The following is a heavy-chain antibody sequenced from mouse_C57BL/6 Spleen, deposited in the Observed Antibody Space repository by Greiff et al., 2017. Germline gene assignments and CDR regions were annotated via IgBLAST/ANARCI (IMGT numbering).Heavy chain of an antibody. V-gene: IGHV1-19*01. D-gene: IGHD1-1*01. J-gene: IGHJ4*01. CDR1: GYTFTDYY. CDR2: INPYNGGT. CDR3: ARSGYTVVALYAMDY. Sequence: VQLQQSGPVLVKPGASVKMSCKASGYTFTDYYMNWVKQSHGKSLEWIGVINPYNGGTSYNQKFKGKATLTVDKSSSTAYMELNSLTSEDSAVYYCARSGYTVVALYAMDYWGQGTSVTVSS.